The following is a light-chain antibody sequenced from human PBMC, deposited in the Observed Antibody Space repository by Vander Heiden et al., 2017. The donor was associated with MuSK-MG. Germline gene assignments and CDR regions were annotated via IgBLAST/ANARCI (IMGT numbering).Light chain of an antibody. CDR3: ASYTTTSALYV. Sequence: QSVLTQPASVSGSPGQSITISCSGTSRNIGGYDYVSWYQQSPCHSPKLIIYDFSNRPSGVSARFSGSKSGNTASLTISGLHVDDEADYYCASYTTTSALYVFGSGTQVTVL. V-gene: IGLV2-14*01. CDR2: DFS. J-gene: IGLJ1*01. CDR1: SRNIGGYDY.